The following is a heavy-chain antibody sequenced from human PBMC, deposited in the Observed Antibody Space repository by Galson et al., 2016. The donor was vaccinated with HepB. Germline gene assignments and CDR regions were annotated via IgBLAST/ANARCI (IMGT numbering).Heavy chain of an antibody. V-gene: IGHV3-48*01. Sequence: SLRLSCAASGFTFSDYSMIWVRQAPGKGLEWVSYISGTSGLIHYTDSVKGRSTISRDNAKNSLSLQMNSLRVEDTAVYYCSRGRVNWDNWFDPWGRGALGTVSS. CDR3: SRGRVNWDNWFDP. CDR2: ISGTSGLI. D-gene: IGHD7-27*01. J-gene: IGHJ5*02. CDR1: GFTFSDYS.